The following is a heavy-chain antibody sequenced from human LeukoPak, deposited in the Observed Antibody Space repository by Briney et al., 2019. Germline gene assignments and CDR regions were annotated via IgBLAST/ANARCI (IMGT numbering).Heavy chain of an antibody. CDR2: IYYSGST. CDR3: ARHPIDIIVVVPAAFFDP. D-gene: IGHD2-2*01. CDR1: GGSISSSSYY. V-gene: IGHV4-39*01. Sequence: PSETLSLTCTVSGGSISSSSYYWGWIRQPPGKGLEWIGSIYYSGSTYYNPSLKSRVTISVDTSKNQFSLKLSSVTAADTAVYYCARHPIDIIVVVPAAFFDPWGQGTLVTVSS. J-gene: IGHJ5*02.